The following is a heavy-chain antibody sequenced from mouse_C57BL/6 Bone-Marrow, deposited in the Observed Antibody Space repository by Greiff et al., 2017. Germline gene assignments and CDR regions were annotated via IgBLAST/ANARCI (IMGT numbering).Heavy chain of an antibody. J-gene: IGHJ2*01. CDR1: GYTFTSYW. D-gene: IGHD3-3*01. Sequence: VQLQQSGAELVMPGASVKLSCKASGYTFTSYWMHWVKQRPGQGLEWIGEIDPSDSYTNYNQKFKGKSTLTVDKSSSTAYMQLSSLTSEDSAVYYCARLGGSSYYFDYWGQGTTLTVSS. V-gene: IGHV1-69*01. CDR2: IDPSDSYT. CDR3: ARLGGSSYYFDY.